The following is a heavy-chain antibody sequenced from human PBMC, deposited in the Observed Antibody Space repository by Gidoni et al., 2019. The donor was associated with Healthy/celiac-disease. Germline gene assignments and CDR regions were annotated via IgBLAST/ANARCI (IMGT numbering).Heavy chain of an antibody. J-gene: IGHJ4*02. Sequence: QVQLVQSGAEVKKPGASVKVYCKVSGYTLTDLSMHWVRQAPGKGLEWMGGFDPEDGETIYAQKFQGRVTMTEDTSTDTAYMELSSLRSEDKAVYYCATYKPGARWAVDSSSWYFDYWGQGTLVTVSS. CDR3: ATYKPGARWAVDSSSWYFDY. CDR2: FDPEDGET. V-gene: IGHV1-24*01. D-gene: IGHD6-13*01. CDR1: GYTLTDLS.